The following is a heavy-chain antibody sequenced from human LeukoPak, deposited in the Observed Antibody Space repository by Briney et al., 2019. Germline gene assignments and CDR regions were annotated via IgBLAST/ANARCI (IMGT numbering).Heavy chain of an antibody. CDR1: GFTFSSYG. D-gene: IGHD1-26*01. CDR2: IWNDGSDK. Sequence: GGSLRLSCAASGFTFSSYGMHSARQAPGKGLEWVAVIWNDGSDKYYADSVKGRFTISRDNSKNTLYLQMNSLRAEVTAVYYCAKPTRGSGSFLIDFWGQGTLVTVSS. V-gene: IGHV3-33*06. J-gene: IGHJ4*02. CDR3: AKPTRGSGSFLIDF.